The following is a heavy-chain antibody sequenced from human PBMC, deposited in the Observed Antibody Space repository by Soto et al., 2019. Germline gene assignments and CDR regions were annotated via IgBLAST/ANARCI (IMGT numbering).Heavy chain of an antibody. CDR1: GDSFNDYY. V-gene: IGHV1-2*04. CDR2: INPNGGVT. Sequence: QVQLVQSGAEVRKPGASVTVSCRSSGDSFNDYYIHWVRQAPGQGFEWMGWINPNGGVTKYAQKFQGWVSMTRDTSIRTVYMQLRRLRSDDTAVYYCARERGGATATLDYYYFYMDVWGTGTTVTFSS. D-gene: IGHD5-12*01. CDR3: ARERGGATATLDYYYFYMDV. J-gene: IGHJ6*03.